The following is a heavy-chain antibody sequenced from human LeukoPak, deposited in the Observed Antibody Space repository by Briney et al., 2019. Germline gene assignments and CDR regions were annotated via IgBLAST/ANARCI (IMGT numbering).Heavy chain of an antibody. Sequence: GGSLRLSCAASGFTFSSYSMNWVRQAPGKGLEWVSSISSSSYIYYADSVKGRFTISRDNAKNSLYLQMNSLRAEDTAVYYCARGYDSSGVFDYWGQGTLVTVSS. D-gene: IGHD3-22*01. V-gene: IGHV3-21*01. J-gene: IGHJ4*02. CDR2: ISSSSYI. CDR1: GFTFSSYS. CDR3: ARGYDSSGVFDY.